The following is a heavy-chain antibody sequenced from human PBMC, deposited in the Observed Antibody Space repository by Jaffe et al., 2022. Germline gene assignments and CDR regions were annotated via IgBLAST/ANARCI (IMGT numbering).Heavy chain of an antibody. CDR1: GGSISSSSYY. V-gene: IGHV4-39*01. Sequence: QLQLQESGPGLVKPSETLSLTCTVSGGSISSSSYYWGWIRQPPGKGLEWIGSIYYSGSTYYNPSLKSRVTISVDTSKNQFSLKLSSVTAADTAVYYCARGTSPPGIAVAGATPAFDIWGQGTMVTVSS. CDR3: ARGTSPPGIAVAGATPAFDI. CDR2: IYYSGST. D-gene: IGHD6-19*01. J-gene: IGHJ3*02.